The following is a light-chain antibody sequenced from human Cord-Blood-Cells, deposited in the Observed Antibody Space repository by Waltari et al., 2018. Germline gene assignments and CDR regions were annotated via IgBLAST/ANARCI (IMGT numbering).Light chain of an antibody. J-gene: IGKJ1*01. V-gene: IGKV1-39*01. Sequence: DRVTITCRASHSMSRYLNWYQQKPGKAPKLLIYAASSLQSGVPARFIGSGSGTDCTLTISSLQPEDCATYYCQQSYSTPRTFGQGTKVEIK. CDR2: AAS. CDR3: QQSYSTPRT. CDR1: HSMSRY.